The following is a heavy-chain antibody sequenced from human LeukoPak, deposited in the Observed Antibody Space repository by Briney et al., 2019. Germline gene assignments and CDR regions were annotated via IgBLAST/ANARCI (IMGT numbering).Heavy chain of an antibody. CDR1: GGSFSGYY. CDR2: INHSGST. J-gene: IGHJ5*02. CDR3: ARRPAATRTNWFDP. Sequence: PSETQSLTCAVYGGSFSGYYWSWIRQPPGKGLEWIGEINHSGSTNYNPSLKSRVTISVDTSKNQFSLKLSSVTAADTAVYYCARRPAATRTNWFDPWGQGTLVTVSS. D-gene: IGHD2-15*01. V-gene: IGHV4-34*01.